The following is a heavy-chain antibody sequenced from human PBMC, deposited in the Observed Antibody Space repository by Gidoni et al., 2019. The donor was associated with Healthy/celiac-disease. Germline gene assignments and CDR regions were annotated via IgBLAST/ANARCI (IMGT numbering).Heavy chain of an antibody. Sequence: QVQLQESGPGLVKPSPTLSLTCTVSGGSISSGSYYWSWIRQPAGTGLEWIGRIYTRGSTNYNPSLKSRVTISVDTSKNQFSLKLSSVTAADTAVYYCARRGSAYYYGMDVWGQGTTVTVSS. CDR3: ARRGSAYYYGMDV. J-gene: IGHJ6*02. V-gene: IGHV4-61*02. CDR2: IYTRGST. D-gene: IGHD3-10*01. CDR1: GGSISSGSYY.